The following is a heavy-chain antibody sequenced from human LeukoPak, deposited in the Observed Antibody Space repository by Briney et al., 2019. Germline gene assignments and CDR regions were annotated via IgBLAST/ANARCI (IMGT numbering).Heavy chain of an antibody. CDR2: INPNSGGT. J-gene: IGHJ4*02. CDR3: ARSYCSSTSCYGPKY. D-gene: IGHD2-2*01. CDR1: GYTFTGYY. V-gene: IGHV1-2*02. Sequence: ASVKVSCKASGYTFTGYYMHWVRQAPGQGLEWMGWINPNSGGTNYAQKFQGRVTMTRDTSISTAYMELSRLRSDDTAVYYCARSYCSSTSCYGPKYWGQGTLVTVSS.